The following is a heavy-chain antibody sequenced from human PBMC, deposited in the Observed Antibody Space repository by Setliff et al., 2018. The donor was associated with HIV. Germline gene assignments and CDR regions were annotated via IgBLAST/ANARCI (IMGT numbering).Heavy chain of an antibody. V-gene: IGHV4-34*01. Sequence: PSETLSLTCAVYGGSFSGYYWSWIRQPPGKGLEWIGEINHSGSTNYNPSLKSRVTISVDTSKNQISLRLTSVTAADTAVYYCARGVYSSGWYLLTRLDPWGQGVLVTVSS. CDR3: ARGVYSSGWYLLTRLDP. CDR1: GGSFSGYY. D-gene: IGHD6-19*01. CDR2: INHSGST. J-gene: IGHJ5*02.